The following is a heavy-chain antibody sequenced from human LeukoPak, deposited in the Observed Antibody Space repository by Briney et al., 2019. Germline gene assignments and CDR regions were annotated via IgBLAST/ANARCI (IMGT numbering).Heavy chain of an antibody. V-gene: IGHV3-21*01. CDR2: ISDSGGIT. CDR3: ARSDPQYYYDSSGYSYPLEFFQH. Sequence: KTGGSLRLSCAASGFTFSSYAMTWVRQAPGKGLEWVSAISDSGGITKYADSVKGRFTISRDNAKNSLYLQMNSLRGEDTAVYYCARSDPQYYYDSSGYSYPLEFFQHWGQGTLVTVSS. CDR1: GFTFSSYA. D-gene: IGHD3-22*01. J-gene: IGHJ1*01.